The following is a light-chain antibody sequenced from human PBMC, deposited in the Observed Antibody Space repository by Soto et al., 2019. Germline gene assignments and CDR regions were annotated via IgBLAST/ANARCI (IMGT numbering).Light chain of an antibody. CDR3: CSYAGSLWV. Sequence: QSALTQPASVSGSPGQSITISCTGTSSDVGSHNLVSWYQQHPGKAPKLMIYEGSKRPSGVSNRFSGSKSGNTASLTISGLQTEDEAHYYYCSYAGSLWVFGGGTKLTVL. CDR1: SSDVGSHNL. J-gene: IGLJ3*02. CDR2: EGS. V-gene: IGLV2-23*01.